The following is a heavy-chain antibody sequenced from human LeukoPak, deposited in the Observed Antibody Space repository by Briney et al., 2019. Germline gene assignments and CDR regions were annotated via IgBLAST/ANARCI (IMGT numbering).Heavy chain of an antibody. D-gene: IGHD3-22*01. CDR2: IYSDGST. Sequence: GGSLRLSCAASGFTVSSNYMAWVRQAPGEGLEWLSVIYSDGSTYYADSVKGRFTILRDNSKNTLYLQMNSLRAEDTAVYYCARLPIVVITSGGYWGQGTLVTVSS. J-gene: IGHJ4*02. CDR3: ARLPIVVITSGGY. CDR1: GFTVSSNY. V-gene: IGHV3-53*01.